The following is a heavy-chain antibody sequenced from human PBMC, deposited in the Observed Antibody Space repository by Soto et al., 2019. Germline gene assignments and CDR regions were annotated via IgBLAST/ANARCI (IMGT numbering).Heavy chain of an antibody. CDR1: GGSISSYY. Sequence: PSETLSLTCTVSGGSISSYYWSWIRQPPGKGLEWIGYIYYSGSTNYNPSLKSRVTISVDTSKNQFSLKLSSVTAADTAVYYCARLYQVHLGELSPRDYWGQGTLVTVSS. CDR3: ARLYQVHLGELSPRDY. V-gene: IGHV4-59*08. D-gene: IGHD3-16*02. CDR2: IYYSGST. J-gene: IGHJ4*02.